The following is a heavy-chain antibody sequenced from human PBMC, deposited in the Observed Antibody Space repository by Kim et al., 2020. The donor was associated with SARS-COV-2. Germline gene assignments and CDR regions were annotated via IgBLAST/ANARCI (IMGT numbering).Heavy chain of an antibody. CDR3: ARHGVWFQGPDH. V-gene: IGHV3-11*06. CDR2: ISPSSSYT. Sequence: GGSLRLSCAASGFTFSDHYMSWIRQVPGKGLEWLAYISPSSSYTNYAGSIRGRFTVSRDNAKNSLYLQMNRLSAADTSIFYCARHGVWFQGPDHWGQGTLVTVSS. J-gene: IGHJ5*02. D-gene: IGHD3-10*01. CDR1: GFTFSDHY.